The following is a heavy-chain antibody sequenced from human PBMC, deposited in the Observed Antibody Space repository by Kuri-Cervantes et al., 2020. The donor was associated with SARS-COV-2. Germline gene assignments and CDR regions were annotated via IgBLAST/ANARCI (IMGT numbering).Heavy chain of an antibody. D-gene: IGHD5-18*01. V-gene: IGHV4-4*07. Sequence: SESLSLTCTVSGGSIGSYYWTWIRQPAGKGLEWVGRIYFTGRSTYNPSLKSRVTISVDTSKNQFSLKLSSVTATDTAVYYCARDLCGYGFDYWGQGTLVTVSS. CDR2: IYFTGRS. J-gene: IGHJ4*02. CDR3: ARDLCGYGFDY. CDR1: GGSIGSYY.